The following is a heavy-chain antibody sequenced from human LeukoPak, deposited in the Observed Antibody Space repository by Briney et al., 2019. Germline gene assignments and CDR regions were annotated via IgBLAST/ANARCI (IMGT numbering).Heavy chain of an antibody. J-gene: IGHJ6*03. Sequence: PGGSLRLSCAASGFTFSDYYMSWIRQAPGKGLEWVSYISSSGSTIYYADSVKGRFTISRDNAKNSLYLQMNSLRAEDTAVYYCANVRWWELGDYYYYTDVWGKGTTVTVSS. CDR1: GFTFSDYY. D-gene: IGHD1-26*01. CDR2: ISSSGSTI. CDR3: ANVRWWELGDYYYYTDV. V-gene: IGHV3-11*01.